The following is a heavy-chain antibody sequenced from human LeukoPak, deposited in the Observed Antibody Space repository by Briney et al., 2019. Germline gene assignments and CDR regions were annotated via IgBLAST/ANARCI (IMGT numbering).Heavy chain of an antibody. V-gene: IGHV4-59*03. Sequence: SETLTLTCSVSDGSIRTYYWSWIRQSPGQGLEWIGNIYYRGDINYNPSLKSRVIISIDTSKNQFSLKVTSLTAADTAVYYCATNKDWAEADWGQGTLVIVSS. D-gene: IGHD3/OR15-3a*01. CDR2: IYYRGDI. J-gene: IGHJ4*02. CDR3: ATNKDWAEAD. CDR1: DGSIRTYY.